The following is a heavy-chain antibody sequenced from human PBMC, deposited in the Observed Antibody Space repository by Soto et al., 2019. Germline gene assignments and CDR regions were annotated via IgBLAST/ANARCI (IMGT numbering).Heavy chain of an antibody. Sequence: QVQLVQSGSEVKKPGSSVKFSCKASGGTFSSYAISWVRQAPGQGLEWMGGIIPIFGTANYAQKFQGRVTITADESTSTAYMELSSLRSEDTAVYYCALPLAYCGGDCYSDAFDIWGQGTMVTVSS. D-gene: IGHD2-21*02. V-gene: IGHV1-69*01. CDR1: GGTFSSYA. CDR3: ALPLAYCGGDCYSDAFDI. J-gene: IGHJ3*02. CDR2: IIPIFGTA.